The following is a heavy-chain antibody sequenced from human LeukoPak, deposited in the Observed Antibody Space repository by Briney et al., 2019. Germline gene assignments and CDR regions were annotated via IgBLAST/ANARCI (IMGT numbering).Heavy chain of an antibody. CDR2: IYPRDGST. J-gene: IGHJ4*02. CDR1: GYTFTSNY. CDR3: ARDLGDSIDY. Sequence: ASVKVSCKASGYTFTSNYIHWVRQAPGQGLEWMGMIYPRDGSTSYAQKFQGRVTMTRDTSTSTVYMELSSLRSEDTAVYYCARDLGDSIDYWGQGTLVTVSS. V-gene: IGHV1-46*01. D-gene: IGHD2-21*02.